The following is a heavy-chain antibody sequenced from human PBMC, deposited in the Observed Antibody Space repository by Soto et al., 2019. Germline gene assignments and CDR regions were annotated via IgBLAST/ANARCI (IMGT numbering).Heavy chain of an antibody. CDR2: ISSSSSYI. CDR3: ARDASLRLGIGAFDI. Sequence: GGSLRLSCAASGFTFSSNSMNWVRQAPGKGLEWVSSISSSSSYIYYADSVKGRFTISRDNAKNSLYLQTNSLRAEDTAVYYCARDASLRLGIGAFDIWGQGTMVTVSS. V-gene: IGHV3-21*01. D-gene: IGHD3-16*01. CDR1: GFTFSSNS. J-gene: IGHJ3*02.